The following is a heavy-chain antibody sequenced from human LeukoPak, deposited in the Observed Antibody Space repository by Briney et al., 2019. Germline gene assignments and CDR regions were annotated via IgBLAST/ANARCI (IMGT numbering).Heavy chain of an antibody. V-gene: IGHV3-11*06. CDR3: ARYTRPDYVMDV. Sequence: GGSLRLSCAASGFTFSDYYMDWIRQAPGKGLEWVSYISSSSNYANYADSVKGRFTISRDNAKNSLYLQMDSLRAEDTAVYYCARYTRPDYVMDVWGQGTTVTVSS. CDR2: ISSSSNYA. CDR1: GFTFSDYY. J-gene: IGHJ6*02.